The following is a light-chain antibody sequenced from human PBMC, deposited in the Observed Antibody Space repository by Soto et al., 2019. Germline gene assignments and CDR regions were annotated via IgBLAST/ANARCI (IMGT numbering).Light chain of an antibody. J-gene: IGKJ4*01. Sequence: IQMTQSPSSVSASVGDRVTIACRASQPILRWLAWYQQKPGKVPKLLIYAASTLQSGVASRFSGSGSGTDCTLTISSRQPEDFATYYCQQAFTSPTFGGGTKLEV. CDR2: AAS. CDR1: QPILRW. V-gene: IGKV1-12*01. CDR3: QQAFTSPT.